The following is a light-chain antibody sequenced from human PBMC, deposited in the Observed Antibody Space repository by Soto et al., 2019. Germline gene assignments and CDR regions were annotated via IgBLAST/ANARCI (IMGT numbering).Light chain of an antibody. CDR1: QSVTTN. CDR2: GAS. CDR3: QQYGSSPRT. V-gene: IGKV3-20*01. J-gene: IGKJ1*01. Sequence: VMTQSPGTLSVSPGERVTLSCRASQSVTTNLAWYQQKPGQAPSLLIYGASRRATGIPERFSGSGSGTDFTLTISRLEPEDFAVYYCQQYGSSPRTFGQGAKVDIK.